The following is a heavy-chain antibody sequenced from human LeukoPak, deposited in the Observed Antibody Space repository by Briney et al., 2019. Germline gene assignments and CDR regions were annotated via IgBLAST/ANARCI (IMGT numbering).Heavy chain of an antibody. CDR2: INPGGRST. CDR1: GYTFTNYY. J-gene: IGHJ4*02. Sequence: ASVKVSCKASGYTFTNYYIHWVRQAPGQGLEWMGIINPGGRSTSYAQKFQGRVTMTRDTSTSTVYMELNSLRAEDTAVYYCARDRSTDFWSGYYTNYFDYWGQGTLVTVSS. CDR3: ARDRSTDFWSGYYTNYFDY. D-gene: IGHD3-3*01. V-gene: IGHV1-46*01.